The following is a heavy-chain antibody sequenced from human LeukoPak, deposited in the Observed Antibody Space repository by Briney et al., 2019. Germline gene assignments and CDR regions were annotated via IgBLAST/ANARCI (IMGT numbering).Heavy chain of an antibody. Sequence: EAGGSLRLSCAASGFTFSSCGMHWVRQAPGKGLEWVAVISYDGSNKYYADSVKGRFTVSRDDSRNTVFLQMDSLRDEDTAVYYCAKDRSKTWSFDHWGQGTLVTVSS. CDR3: AKDRSKTWSFDH. V-gene: IGHV3-30*18. CDR1: GFTFSSCG. D-gene: IGHD2-2*01. CDR2: ISYDGSNK. J-gene: IGHJ4*02.